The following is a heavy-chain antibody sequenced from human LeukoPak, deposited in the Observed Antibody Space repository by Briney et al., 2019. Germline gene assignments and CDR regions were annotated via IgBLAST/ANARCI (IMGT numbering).Heavy chain of an antibody. CDR1: GYSFTSYW. J-gene: IGHJ4*02. Sequence: GESLKISCKGSGYSFTSYWIGWVRQMPGKGLEWMGIIYPGDSDTRYSPSFQGQVTIPADKSISTAYLQWSSLKASGTAMYYCARVQSSGWYLASYFDYWGQGTLVTVSS. D-gene: IGHD6-19*01. CDR3: ARVQSSGWYLASYFDY. V-gene: IGHV5-51*01. CDR2: IYPGDSDT.